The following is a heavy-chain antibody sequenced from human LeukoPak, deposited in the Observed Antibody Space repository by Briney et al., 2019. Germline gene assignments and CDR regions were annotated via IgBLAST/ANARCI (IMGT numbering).Heavy chain of an antibody. Sequence: GGSLRLSCATSGFTFSTYAMSWVRQAPGRGLEWVSGISGGGGSYADSVKGRFTISRDNSKNTLYLQMNSLRAEDTAVYYCAKRFAGLYFDYWGQGTLVTVSS. J-gene: IGHJ4*02. CDR1: GFTFSTYA. CDR3: AKRFAGLYFDY. CDR2: ISGGGGS. V-gene: IGHV3-23*01. D-gene: IGHD3-10*01.